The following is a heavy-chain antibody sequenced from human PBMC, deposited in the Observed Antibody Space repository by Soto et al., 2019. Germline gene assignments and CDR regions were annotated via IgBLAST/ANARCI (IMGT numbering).Heavy chain of an antibody. V-gene: IGHV4-59*01. CDR3: ARRYGRNFDN. CDR1: GGSISSYY. CDR2: IYYSGST. D-gene: IGHD1-20*01. Sequence: SETLSLTCTVSGGSISSYYWSWIRQPPGKGLEWIGYIYYSGSTNYNPSLKSRVTISVDTSKNQFSLKLSSVTAADTAVYYCARRYGRNFDNRGQGTRVPVPS. J-gene: IGHJ4*02.